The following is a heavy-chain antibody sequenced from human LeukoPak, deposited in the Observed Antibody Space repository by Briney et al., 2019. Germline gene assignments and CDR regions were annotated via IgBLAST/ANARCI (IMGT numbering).Heavy chain of an antibody. CDR1: GYTLTELS. D-gene: IGHD6-13*01. J-gene: IGHJ4*02. Sequence: ASVKVSCKVSGYTLTELSMHWVRQAPGKGLEWMRGFDPEDGETIYAQKFQGRVTMTEDTSTDTAYMELSSLRSEDTAVYYCATGHSSSWTRFDYWGQGTLVTVSS. V-gene: IGHV1-24*01. CDR3: ATGHSSSWTRFDY. CDR2: FDPEDGET.